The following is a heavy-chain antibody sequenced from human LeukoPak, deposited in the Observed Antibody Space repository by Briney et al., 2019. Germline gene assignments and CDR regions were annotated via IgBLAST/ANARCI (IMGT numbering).Heavy chain of an antibody. J-gene: IGHJ4*02. CDR1: GGSISSGDYY. CDR3: ARGDGDYVYYLDY. CDR2: IYYSGST. V-gene: IGHV4-30-4*01. Sequence: PSETLSLTCTVSGGSISSGDYYWSWIRQPPGKGLEWIGYIYYSGSTYYNPSLKSRVTISVDTSKNQFSLKLSSVTAADTAVYYCARGDGDYVYYLDYWGQGTLVTVSS. D-gene: IGHD4-17*01.